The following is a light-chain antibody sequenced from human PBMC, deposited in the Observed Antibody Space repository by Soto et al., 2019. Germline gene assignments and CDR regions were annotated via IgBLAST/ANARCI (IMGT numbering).Light chain of an antibody. Sequence: QSVLTQPASVSGSPGQSITISCTGTSGDIGSYNRVSWYQQHPGKAPKLIIYEVTDRPSGVSNRFSGSKYGNTASLTISGLQAEDEAEYYCSSYTNINTRAGVFGTGTKLTVL. J-gene: IGLJ1*01. CDR1: SGDIGSYNR. CDR3: SSYTNINTRAGV. CDR2: EVT. V-gene: IGLV2-14*01.